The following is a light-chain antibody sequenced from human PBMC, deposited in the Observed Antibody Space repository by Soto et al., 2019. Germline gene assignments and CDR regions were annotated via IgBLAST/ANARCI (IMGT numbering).Light chain of an antibody. V-gene: IGKV3-15*01. J-gene: IGKJ1*01. Sequence: EIVMTQSPATLSVSPGERATLSCRASQSVNRNIAWSQQKPGQAPRLLIYGASTRATGVPARFSGSGSGTEFTLTISSLQSEDFGVYYCQQYYNWRTFGQGTNVEIK. CDR1: QSVNRN. CDR3: QQYYNWRT. CDR2: GAS.